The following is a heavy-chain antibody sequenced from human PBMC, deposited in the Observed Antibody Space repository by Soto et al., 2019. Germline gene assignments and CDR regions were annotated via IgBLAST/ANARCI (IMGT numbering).Heavy chain of an antibody. D-gene: IGHD4-17*01. V-gene: IGHV5-10-1*03. CDR3: ARLSGDHSF. CDR1: GYSFDSYW. J-gene: IGHJ1*01. Sequence: EVQLVQSGAEVKKPGESLRISCKGSGYSFDSYWIMWVRQMPGKGLEWVGRIDPSDSITKYSPSFQGHVSISVDKSISTAYLQWSRLKASDTAIYYCARLSGDHSFWCQGTLVTVSS. CDR2: IDPSDSIT.